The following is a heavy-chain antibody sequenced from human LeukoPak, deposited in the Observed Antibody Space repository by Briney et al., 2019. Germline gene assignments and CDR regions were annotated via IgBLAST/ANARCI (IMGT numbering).Heavy chain of an antibody. D-gene: IGHD6-13*01. CDR2: IIPILGIA. CDR1: GGTFSSYT. Sequence: ASVKVSCKASGGTFSSYTISWVRQAPGQGLEWMGRIIPILGIANYAQKFQGRVTIIADKSTSTAYMELSSLRSEDTAVYYCARGSSSWDWFDPWGQGTLVTVSS. J-gene: IGHJ5*02. CDR3: ARGSSSWDWFDP. V-gene: IGHV1-69*02.